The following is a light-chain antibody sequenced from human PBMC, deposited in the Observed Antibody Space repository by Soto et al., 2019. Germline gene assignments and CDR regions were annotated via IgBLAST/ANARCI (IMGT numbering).Light chain of an antibody. V-gene: IGLV1-47*02. CDR1: TSNIGSNF. CDR3: ATWDDSLSGVV. J-gene: IGLJ2*01. CDR2: SIN. Sequence: QLVLTQPPSASGTPGQRVTISCSGSTSNIGSNFVFWYQQLPGTAPTLLIYSINERPSGVPDRFSGSKSGTSASLAISGLRSEDEADYYCATWDDSLSGVVFGGGTKLTVL.